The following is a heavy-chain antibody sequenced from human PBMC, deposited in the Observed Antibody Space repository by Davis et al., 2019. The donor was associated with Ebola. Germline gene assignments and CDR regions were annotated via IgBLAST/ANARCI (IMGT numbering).Heavy chain of an antibody. V-gene: IGHV3-11*04. Sequence: GESLKISCAASGFTFSDYYMSWIRQAPGKGLEWVSYISSSSSTIYYADSVKGRFTISRDNAKNSLYLQMNSLRDEDTAVYFCARDRDYGDYERNYYHYGMDVWGQGTTVVVSS. CDR3: ARDRDYGDYERNYYHYGMDV. D-gene: IGHD4-17*01. CDR1: GFTFSDYY. J-gene: IGHJ6*02. CDR2: ISSSSSTI.